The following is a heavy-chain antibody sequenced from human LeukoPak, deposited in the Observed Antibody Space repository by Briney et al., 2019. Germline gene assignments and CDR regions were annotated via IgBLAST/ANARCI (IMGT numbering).Heavy chain of an antibody. Sequence: ASVKASCKASGYTFTGYYMHWVRQAPGQGLEWMGWINPNSGGTNYAQKFQGWVTMTRDTSISTAYMELSRLRSDDTAVYYCARGPRPYYDILTGPKIDAFDIWGQGTMVTVSS. V-gene: IGHV1-2*04. CDR3: ARGPRPYYDILTGPKIDAFDI. CDR2: INPNSGGT. CDR1: GYTFTGYY. D-gene: IGHD3-9*01. J-gene: IGHJ3*02.